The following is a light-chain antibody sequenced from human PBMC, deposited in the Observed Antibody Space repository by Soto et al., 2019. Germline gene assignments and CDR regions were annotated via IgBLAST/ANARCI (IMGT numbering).Light chain of an antibody. CDR2: GAS. Sequence: EIVMTQSPATLSFSPGEGATLSFRASQSISTNLAWYQQKPGQAPRLLIDGASSRATGIPARFFGSVSGTEFTLTLSSLQSEDFAVYFCQQYHDWPLTCGGGTRVEV. V-gene: IGKV3D-15*01. CDR3: QQYHDWPLT. J-gene: IGKJ4*01. CDR1: QSISTN.